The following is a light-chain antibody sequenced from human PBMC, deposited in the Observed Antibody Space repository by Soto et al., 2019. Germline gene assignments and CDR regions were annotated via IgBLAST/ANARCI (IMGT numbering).Light chain of an antibody. Sequence: DIVMTQSPLSLPVTPGEPASISCRSSQSLLHSNGYNYLDWYLQKPGQSPQLLSYLGSNRGSGVPDRFSGSGSGTDFTLKISRVEAEDVGVYYCMQALQKGEWMFGQGTKVELQ. V-gene: IGKV2-28*01. CDR2: LGS. J-gene: IGKJ1*01. CDR3: MQALQKGEWM. CDR1: QSLLHSNGYNY.